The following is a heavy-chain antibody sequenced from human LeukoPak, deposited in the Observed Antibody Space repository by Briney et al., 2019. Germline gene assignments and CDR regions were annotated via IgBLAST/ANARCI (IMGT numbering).Heavy chain of an antibody. CDR3: ARETYSYDSSGYYYPSGFDY. Sequence: GGSLRLSCAASGFTFSNYSMNWVRQAPGKGLEWVSYISSGSITIYYADSVKGRFTISRDNAKNSLYLQMNSLRAEDTAVYYCARETYSYDSSGYYYPSGFDYWGQGTLVTVSS. CDR2: ISSGSITI. D-gene: IGHD3-22*01. J-gene: IGHJ4*02. V-gene: IGHV3-48*01. CDR1: GFTFSNYS.